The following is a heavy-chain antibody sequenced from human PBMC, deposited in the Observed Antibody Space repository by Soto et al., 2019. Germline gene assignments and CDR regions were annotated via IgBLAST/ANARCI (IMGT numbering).Heavy chain of an antibody. CDR2: IFSNDEK. V-gene: IGHV2-26*01. D-gene: IGHD3-22*01. CDR1: GFSLSNARMG. J-gene: IGHJ4*02. CDR3: ARITYYYDSSGYHSDFDY. Sequence: QVTLKESGPVLVKPTETLTLTCTVSGFSLSNARMGVSWIRQPPGKALEWLAHIFSNDEKSYSTSLKSRLTIPKDTSKSQVVLTMTNMDPVDTATYYCARITYYYDSSGYHSDFDYWGQGTLVTVSS.